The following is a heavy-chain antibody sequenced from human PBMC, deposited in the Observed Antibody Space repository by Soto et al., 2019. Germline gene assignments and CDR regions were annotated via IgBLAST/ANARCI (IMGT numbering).Heavy chain of an antibody. Sequence: QVQLVQSGAEVKKPGSSVKVSCKASGGTFSSYAISWVRQAPGQGLEWLGGIIPIFGTANYAQKFQGRVTITAEESTSTAHMELSSLRSEETAVYYCARGAMVRGVRGYYYYGMDVWGQGTTVTVSS. CDR2: IIPIFGTA. CDR3: ARGAMVRGVRGYYYYGMDV. CDR1: GGTFSSYA. J-gene: IGHJ6*02. V-gene: IGHV1-69*01. D-gene: IGHD3-10*01.